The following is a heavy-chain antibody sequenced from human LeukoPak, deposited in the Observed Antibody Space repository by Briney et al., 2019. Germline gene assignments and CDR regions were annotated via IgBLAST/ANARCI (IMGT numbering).Heavy chain of an antibody. D-gene: IGHD1-26*01. CDR2: IYYSGST. J-gene: IGHJ4*02. CDR3: APRVGPSEFDY. CDR1: GGSISSYY. Sequence: SETLSLTCTVSGGSISSYYWSWIRQPPGKGLEWIGYIYYSGSTNYNPSLKSRVTISVDTSKNQFSLKLSSVTAADTAVYYCAPRVGPSEFDYWGQGTLVTVSS. V-gene: IGHV4-59*01.